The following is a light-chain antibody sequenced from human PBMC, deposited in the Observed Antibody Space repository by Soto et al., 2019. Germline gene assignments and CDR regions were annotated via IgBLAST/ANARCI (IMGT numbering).Light chain of an antibody. CDR1: SSDVGGYNY. CDR2: DVS. CDR3: RSYTSSSTVV. Sequence: QSALTKPASVSGSHGQSITISCTGTSSDVGGYNYVSWYQQHPGKAPKLMIYDVSNRPSGVSNRVSGSRSGNTASLTISGLQGEDEADYYCRSYTSSSTVVFGGGTKLTVL. J-gene: IGLJ2*01. V-gene: IGLV2-14*01.